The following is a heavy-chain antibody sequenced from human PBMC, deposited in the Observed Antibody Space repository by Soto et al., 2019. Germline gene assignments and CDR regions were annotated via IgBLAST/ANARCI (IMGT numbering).Heavy chain of an antibody. D-gene: IGHD3-10*01. CDR1: GGTFSSYA. Sequence: QVQLVQSGAEVKKPGSSVKVSCKASGGTFSSYAISWVRQAPGQGLEWMGGIIPIFGTANYAQKFQGRVTITADESTSTVYMELSSLRSEDTAVYYCARDPITMVRGVRHPQYYYYGMDVWGQGTTVTVSS. V-gene: IGHV1-69*01. CDR2: IIPIFGTA. J-gene: IGHJ6*02. CDR3: ARDPITMVRGVRHPQYYYYGMDV.